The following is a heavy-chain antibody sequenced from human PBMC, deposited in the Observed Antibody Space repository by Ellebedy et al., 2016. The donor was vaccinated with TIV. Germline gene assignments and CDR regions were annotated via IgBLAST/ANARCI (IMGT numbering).Heavy chain of an antibody. V-gene: IGHV3-48*04. D-gene: IGHD2-8*02. CDR1: GFTFSTYS. CDR3: VRTGRPWFDY. CDR2: ISSNSGNI. Sequence: PGGSLRLSCAASGFTFSTYSMNWVRQAPGKGLEWVSYISSNSGNIYYADSVKGRFTVSRDDAKNSLYLHMKSLKAEDAAVYYCVRTGRPWFDYWGQGTLVTVSS. J-gene: IGHJ4*02.